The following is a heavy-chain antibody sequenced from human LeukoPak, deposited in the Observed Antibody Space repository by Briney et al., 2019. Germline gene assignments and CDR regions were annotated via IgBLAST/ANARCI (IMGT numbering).Heavy chain of an antibody. J-gene: IGHJ4*02. CDR2: ISSSSSTI. Sequence: GGSLRLSCAASGFTFSSYSMNWVRQAPGKGLEWVSYISSSSSTIYYADSVKGRFTISRDNAKNSLYPQMNSLRAEDTAVYYCASTTGRIDYWGQGTLVTVSS. D-gene: IGHD4-17*01. CDR3: ASTTGRIDY. CDR1: GFTFSSYS. V-gene: IGHV3-48*04.